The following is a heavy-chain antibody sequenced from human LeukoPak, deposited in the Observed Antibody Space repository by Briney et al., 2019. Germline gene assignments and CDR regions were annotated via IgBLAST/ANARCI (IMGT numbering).Heavy chain of an antibody. J-gene: IGHJ3*02. Sequence: GESLKISCRGSGYSFTSYWIGWVRQMPGKGLEWMGIIYPGDSDTRYSPSFQGQVTISADKSISTAYLQWSSLKASDTAMYYCAAYIGGHTVTTSGAFDIWGQGTMVTVSS. D-gene: IGHD4-17*01. V-gene: IGHV5-51*01. CDR2: IYPGDSDT. CDR3: AAYIGGHTVTTSGAFDI. CDR1: GYSFTSYW.